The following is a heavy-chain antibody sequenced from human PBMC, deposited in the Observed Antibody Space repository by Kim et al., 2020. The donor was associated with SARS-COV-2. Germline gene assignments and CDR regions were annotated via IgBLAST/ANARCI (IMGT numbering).Heavy chain of an antibody. D-gene: IGHD2-2*01. CDR3: ASLPAAAKV. CDR1: GFTFSSYS. CDR2: ISSSSSTI. J-gene: IGHJ3*01. Sequence: GGSLRLSCAASGFTFSSYSMNWVRQAPGKGLEWVSYISSSSSTIYYADSVKGRFTISRDNAKNSLYLQMKSLRDEDTAVYYCASLPAAAKVWGQGTMVTVSS. V-gene: IGHV3-48*02.